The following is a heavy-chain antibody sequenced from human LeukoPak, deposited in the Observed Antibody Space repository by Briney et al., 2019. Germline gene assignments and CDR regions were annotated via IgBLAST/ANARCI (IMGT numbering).Heavy chain of an antibody. Sequence: SETLSLTCAVYGGSFSGYQWSWIRQPPGKGLEWIGEINHGGSTNYNPSLKSRVTISVDTSKNQFSLKLSSVTAADTAVYYCARHGVVPAAIVYYYYMDVWGKGTTVTVSS. CDR1: GGSFSGYQ. CDR3: ARHGVVPAAIVYYYYMDV. J-gene: IGHJ6*03. CDR2: INHGGST. V-gene: IGHV4-34*01. D-gene: IGHD2-2*02.